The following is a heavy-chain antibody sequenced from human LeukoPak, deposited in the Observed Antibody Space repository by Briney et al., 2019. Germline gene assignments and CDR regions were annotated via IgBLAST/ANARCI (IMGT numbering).Heavy chain of an antibody. V-gene: IGHV4-59*08. J-gene: IGHJ5*02. D-gene: IGHD6-19*01. CDR3: ARISHSSGWYNWFDP. CDR1: GGSISSYY. Sequence: SGTLSLTCTVSGGSISSYYWSWIRQPPGKGLEWIGYIYYSGSTNYNPSLKSRVTISVDTSKNQFSLKLSSVTAADTAVYYCARISHSSGWYNWFDPWGQGTLVTVSS. CDR2: IYYSGST.